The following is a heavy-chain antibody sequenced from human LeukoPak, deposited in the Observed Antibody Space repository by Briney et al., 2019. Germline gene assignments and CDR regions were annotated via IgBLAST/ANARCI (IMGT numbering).Heavy chain of an antibody. Sequence: GASVKVSCKASGYTFSSNGISWVRQAPGQGLEWMGWISAYNGNTNYAQKFQGRVTMTTDTSTSTAYMELRSLRSDVTAVYYCARHKPYGSGSFDTFDIWGQGTMVTVSS. V-gene: IGHV1-18*01. CDR1: GYTFSSNG. CDR3: ARHKPYGSGSFDTFDI. D-gene: IGHD3-10*01. J-gene: IGHJ3*02. CDR2: ISAYNGNT.